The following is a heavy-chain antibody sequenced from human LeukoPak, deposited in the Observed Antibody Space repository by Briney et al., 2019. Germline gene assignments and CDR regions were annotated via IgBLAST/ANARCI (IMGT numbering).Heavy chain of an antibody. CDR2: ISSSSSYI. CDR1: GFTFSSYS. CDR3: ARGEYSGYGTFDY. V-gene: IGHV3-21*01. J-gene: IGHJ4*02. D-gene: IGHD5-12*01. Sequence: GGSLRLSCAASGFTFSSYSMNWVRQAPGKGLEWVSSISSSSSYIYYADSVKGRFTISRDNAKNSLYLQMNSLRAEDTAAYYCARGEYSGYGTFDYWGQGTLVTVSS.